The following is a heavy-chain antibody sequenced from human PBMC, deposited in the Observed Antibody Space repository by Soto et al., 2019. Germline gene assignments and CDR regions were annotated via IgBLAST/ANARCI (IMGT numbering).Heavy chain of an antibody. J-gene: IGHJ5*02. D-gene: IGHD3-10*01. CDR2: VSADGSNK. CDR3: AREKGSSGRAAWFDP. CDR1: GFTFSTTH. V-gene: IGHV3-30*03. Sequence: QEQLAESGGGVVQPGTSLRLSCAASGFTFSTTHMHWVRQAPGRGLEGVALVSADGSNKDNGASGEGRFTISRDNSKNTLDLQMDSLRAEDTAIYYCAREKGSSGRAAWFDPWGQGTLVTVSS.